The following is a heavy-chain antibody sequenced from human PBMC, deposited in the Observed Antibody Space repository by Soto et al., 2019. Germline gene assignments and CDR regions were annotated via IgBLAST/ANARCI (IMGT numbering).Heavy chain of an antibody. CDR2: INTYNGNT. D-gene: IGHD3-10*01. Sequence: ASVKVSCKASGYTLTSYGVGWVRQAPGQGLEYMGWINTYNGNTKSAHKVQGRVTMTTDISTNTAYMELMSLRSDDTAMYYCARDSVVPSKGELFYWGQGTLVTVSS. CDR3: ARDSVVPSKGELFY. V-gene: IGHV1-18*01. CDR1: GYTLTSYG. J-gene: IGHJ4*02.